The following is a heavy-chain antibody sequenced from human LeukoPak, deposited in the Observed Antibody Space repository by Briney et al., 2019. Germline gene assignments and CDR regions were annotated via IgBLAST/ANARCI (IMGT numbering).Heavy chain of an antibody. CDR3: ARSGFFYDSSGYSNY. Sequence: SGGSLRLSCAASGSTFSNYAMTWVRQAPGKGLEWVSGISGSGASTYYADSVRGRFTISRDNSKNTLFLQMSSLRADDTAVYYCARSGFFYDSSGYSNYWGQGTLVTVSS. D-gene: IGHD3-22*01. CDR1: GSTFSNYA. CDR2: ISGSGAST. V-gene: IGHV3-23*01. J-gene: IGHJ4*02.